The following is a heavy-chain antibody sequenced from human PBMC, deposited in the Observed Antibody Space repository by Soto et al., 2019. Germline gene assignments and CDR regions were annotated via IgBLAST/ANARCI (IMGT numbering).Heavy chain of an antibody. CDR2: IYHSGSI. Sequence: QVHLQESGPGLVKPSGTLSLTCAVSGGSISSSNWWSWVRQPPEKGLEWIGEIYHSGSINYNPSLKSRVTISVDKSKNHFSLRLSSVTAADTAVYYCARTERGYSSAFDFWGQGTLVTVSS. D-gene: IGHD6-19*01. CDR3: ARTERGYSSAFDF. J-gene: IGHJ4*02. CDR1: GGSISSSNW. V-gene: IGHV4-4*02.